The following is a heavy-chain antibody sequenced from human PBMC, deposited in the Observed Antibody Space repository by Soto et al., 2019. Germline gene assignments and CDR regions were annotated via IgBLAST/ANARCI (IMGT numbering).Heavy chain of an antibody. CDR2: IYPGDSDT. V-gene: IGHV5-51*01. D-gene: IGHD3-10*01. CDR1: GYSFTSYW. CDR3: ASLRSAEVYYYYYGMDV. Sequence: LGESLKISCKGSGYSFTSYWIGWVRHMPGKGLEWMGIIYPGDSDTRYSPSFQGQVTISADKSISTAYLQWSSLKASDTAMYYCASLRSAEVYYYYYGMDVWGQGTTVTVSS. J-gene: IGHJ6*02.